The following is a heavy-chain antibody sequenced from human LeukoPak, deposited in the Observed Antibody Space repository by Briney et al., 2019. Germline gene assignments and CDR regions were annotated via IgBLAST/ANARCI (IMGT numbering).Heavy chain of an antibody. CDR2: IYTRGNT. CDR3: ARERLAMVRGVIPKEAWGWFDP. J-gene: IGHJ5*02. Sequence: SETLSLTCTVSVGSMSINYGSWIRQPAGKGLEWIGRIYTRGNTNYNPSLKSRATLSVDTSKTQFSLELSSVIAADTAVYYCARERLAMVRGVIPKEAWGWFDPWGEGTLVTVSS. V-gene: IGHV4-4*07. D-gene: IGHD3-10*01. CDR1: VGSMSINY.